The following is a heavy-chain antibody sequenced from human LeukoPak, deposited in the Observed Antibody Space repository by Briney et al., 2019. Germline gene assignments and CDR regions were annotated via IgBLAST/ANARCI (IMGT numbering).Heavy chain of an antibody. D-gene: IGHD6-19*01. CDR1: GFTFSSYD. CDR2: IRPSGDNT. CDR3: ARVAGWHWFDP. V-gene: IGHV3-23*01. J-gene: IGHJ5*02. Sequence: GGSLRLSCAASGFTFSSYDMTWVRQAPGRGLEWVSSIRPSGDNTYYGDSVKGRFTISRDNSKNTVYLQMNNLRVDDTALYYCARVAGWHWFDPWGQGTLVTVSS.